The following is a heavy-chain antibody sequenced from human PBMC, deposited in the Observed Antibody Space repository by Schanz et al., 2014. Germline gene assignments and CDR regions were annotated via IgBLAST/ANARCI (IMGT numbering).Heavy chain of an antibody. V-gene: IGHV4-39*01. CDR1: GASISGSSDY. CDR3: ARRDNYLSAFDI. J-gene: IGHJ3*02. D-gene: IGHD4-4*01. Sequence: QLQLQESGPGLVKPSETLSLTCTVSGASISGSSDYWGWIRQSPGKGLEWIGNIYYTGTTYYNPSRRSRVSISEDTSKNEVPLNLPSVTAADTAVFYCARRDNYLSAFDIWGQGTMVTVSS. CDR2: IYYTGTT.